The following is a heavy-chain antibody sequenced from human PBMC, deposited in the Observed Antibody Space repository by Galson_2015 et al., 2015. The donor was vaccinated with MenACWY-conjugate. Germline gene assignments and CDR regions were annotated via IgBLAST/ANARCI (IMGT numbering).Heavy chain of an antibody. J-gene: IGHJ5*02. V-gene: IGHV3-74*01. D-gene: IGHD6-19*01. CDR2: IKSDGSRT. CDR1: CFPFRLSF. CDR3: ARDRSARYYVPDNSFDP. Sequence: LSCAASCFPFRLSFLPWFLPFPGKGLVWVSRIKSDGSRTTYADSVKGRFTISRDNAKNTLYLQMNSLRDEYTAVYYCARDRSARYYVPDNSFDPEGQGTLVTVSS.